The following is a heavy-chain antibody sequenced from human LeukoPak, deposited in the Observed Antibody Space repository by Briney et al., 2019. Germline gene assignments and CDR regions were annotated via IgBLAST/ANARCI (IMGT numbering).Heavy chain of an antibody. CDR2: IDYSGST. Sequence: SETLSLTCTVSGGSISSSGYYWGWIRQPPGKGLEWIGSIDYSGSTYYNPSLKGRVTISVDTSRNQFSLNLYSVTAADTAVYYCARAPYDILTGYFLFDSWGQGTLITVSS. J-gene: IGHJ4*02. V-gene: IGHV4-39*07. CDR3: ARAPYDILTGYFLFDS. D-gene: IGHD3-9*01. CDR1: GGSISSSGYY.